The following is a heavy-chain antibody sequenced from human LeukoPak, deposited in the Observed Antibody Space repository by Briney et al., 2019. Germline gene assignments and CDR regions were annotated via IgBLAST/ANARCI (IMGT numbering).Heavy chain of an antibody. V-gene: IGHV4-59*11. CDR1: GGSISSHY. CDR2: IYYSGST. J-gene: IGHJ4*02. Sequence: PSETLSLTCTVSGGSISSHYWSWIRQPPGKGLEWIGYIYYSGSTNYSPSLKSRVTISVDTSKNQFSLKLSSVTAADTAVYYCARDRYRYDSRPYYFDYWGQGTLVTVSS. CDR3: ARDRYRYDSRPYYFDY. D-gene: IGHD3-22*01.